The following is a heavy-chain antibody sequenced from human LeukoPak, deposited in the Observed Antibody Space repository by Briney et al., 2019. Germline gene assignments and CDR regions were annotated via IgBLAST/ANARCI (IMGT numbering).Heavy chain of an antibody. D-gene: IGHD6-13*01. CDR2: IKQDGSEK. V-gene: IGHV3-7*01. CDR1: GFTFSDYY. J-gene: IGHJ4*02. CDR3: ARHKWEQQLVDFDY. Sequence: GGSLRLSCAASGFTFSDYYMSWIRQAPGKGLEWVANIKQDGSEKKYVDSVKGRFTISRDNAKNSLYLQMNSLRAGDTAVYYCARHKWEQQLVDFDYWGQGTLVTVSS.